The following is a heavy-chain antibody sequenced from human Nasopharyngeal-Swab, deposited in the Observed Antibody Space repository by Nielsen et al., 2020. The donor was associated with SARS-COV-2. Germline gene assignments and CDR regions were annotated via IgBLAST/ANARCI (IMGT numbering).Heavy chain of an antibody. CDR3: ARGGYSYGFDY. Sequence: SETLSLTCTVSGGSISSSSYYWGWIRQPPGKGLEWIGSIYYSGSTYYKPSLKSRVTISVDTSKNQFSLKLSSVTAADTAVYYCARGGYSYGFDYWGQGTLVTVSS. D-gene: IGHD5-18*01. CDR1: GGSISSSSYY. CDR2: IYYSGST. J-gene: IGHJ4*02. V-gene: IGHV4-39*01.